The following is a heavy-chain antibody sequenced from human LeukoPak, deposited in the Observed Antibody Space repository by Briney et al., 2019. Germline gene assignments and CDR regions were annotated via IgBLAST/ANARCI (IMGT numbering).Heavy chain of an antibody. CDR3: ARDGDRSFDY. Sequence: GGSLRLSCAASGFTFSSYAMHWVRQAPGKGLEWVAVISYDGSNKYYADSVKGRFTTSRDNSKNTLYLQMNSLRAEDTAVYYCARDGDRSFDYWGQGTLVTVSS. V-gene: IGHV3-30-3*01. CDR1: GFTFSSYA. J-gene: IGHJ4*02. CDR2: ISYDGSNK. D-gene: IGHD7-27*01.